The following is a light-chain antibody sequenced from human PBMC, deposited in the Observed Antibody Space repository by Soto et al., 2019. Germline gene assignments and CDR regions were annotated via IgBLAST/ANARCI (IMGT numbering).Light chain of an antibody. V-gene: IGLV3-1*01. CDR2: QDN. CDR3: QAWDINTAGV. Sequence: SYELTQPPSVSVSPGQTATITCSGDKLGDKYACWYQQKPGQSPVLVIYQDNKRPSGIPERLSGSNSGNTATLTISGTQAMDEADYYCQAWDINTAGVLGGGTKLTVL. CDR1: KLGDKY. J-gene: IGLJ2*01.